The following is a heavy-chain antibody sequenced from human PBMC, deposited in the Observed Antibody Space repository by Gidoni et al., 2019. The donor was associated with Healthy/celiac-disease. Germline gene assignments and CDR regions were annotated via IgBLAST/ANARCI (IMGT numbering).Heavy chain of an antibody. D-gene: IGHD5-18*01. CDR3: ARGYSYGYGKYYFDY. V-gene: IGHV4-34*01. J-gene: IGHJ4*02. CDR2: INHSGST. CDR1: AGSFSGYY. Sequence: QVQLQQWGAGLLKPSETLSLPCALSAGSFSGYYWSWIRQPPGKGLEWIGEINHSGSTNYNPSLKSRVTISVDTSKNQFSLKLSSVTAADTAVYYCARGYSYGYGKYYFDYWGQGTLVTVSS.